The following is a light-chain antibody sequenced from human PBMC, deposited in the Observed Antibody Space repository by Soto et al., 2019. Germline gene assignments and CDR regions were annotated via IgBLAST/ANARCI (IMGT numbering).Light chain of an antibody. CDR2: WAS. J-gene: IGKJ2*01. V-gene: IGKV4-1*01. CDR1: QSVLYSSNNKNY. CDR3: QQYYSAPRV. Sequence: DIVETQSPDSLAVSLGERATINCKSSQSVLYSSNNKNYLAWYQQKPGQPPKLLIYWASTRESGVPDRFSGSGSGTDFTLTISSLQAEDVAVYYCQQYYSAPRVFGQGTKFEIK.